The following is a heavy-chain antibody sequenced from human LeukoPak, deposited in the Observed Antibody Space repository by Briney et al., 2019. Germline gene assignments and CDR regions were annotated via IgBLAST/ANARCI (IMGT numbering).Heavy chain of an antibody. V-gene: IGHV3-33*01. Sequence: GGSLRLSCAASGFTFSSYGMHWVRQAPGKGLEGVAVIWYDGSNKYYADSVKGRFTISRDNSKNTLYLQMNSLRAEDTAVYYCARVKYCSAGSCYAAFDIWGQGTMVTVSS. CDR3: ARVKYCSAGSCYAAFDI. CDR2: IWYDGSNK. J-gene: IGHJ3*02. CDR1: GFTFSSYG. D-gene: IGHD2-15*01.